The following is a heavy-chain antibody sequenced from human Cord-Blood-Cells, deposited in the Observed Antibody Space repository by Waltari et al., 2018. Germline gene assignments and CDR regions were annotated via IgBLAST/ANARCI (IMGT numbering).Heavy chain of an antibody. D-gene: IGHD6-6*01. V-gene: IGHV3-15*01. CDR3: TTGSSSVDY. Sequence: EVQLVESGGGLVKPGGSLRLPFAAYGSPFGKAWLTWVRQAPGKGLEWVGRIKSKTDGGTTDYAAPVKGRFTISRDDSKNTLYLQMNSLKTEDTAVYYCTTGSSSVDYWGQGTLVTVSS. J-gene: IGHJ4*02. CDR2: IKSKTDGGTT. CDR1: GSPFGKAW.